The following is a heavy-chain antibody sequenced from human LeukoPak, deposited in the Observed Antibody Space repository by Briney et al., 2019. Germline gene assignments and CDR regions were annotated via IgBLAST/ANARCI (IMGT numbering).Heavy chain of an antibody. CDR1: GGSISSYY. V-gene: IGHV4-59*01. CDR3: ASLNDFWSGHA. J-gene: IGHJ5*02. Sequence: RPSETLSLTCTVSGGSISSYYWSWIRQPPGKGLEWIGYIYYSGSTNYSPSLKSRVTISVDTSKNQFSLKLSSVTAADTAVYYCASLNDFWSGHAWGQGTLVTVSS. D-gene: IGHD3-3*01. CDR2: IYYSGST.